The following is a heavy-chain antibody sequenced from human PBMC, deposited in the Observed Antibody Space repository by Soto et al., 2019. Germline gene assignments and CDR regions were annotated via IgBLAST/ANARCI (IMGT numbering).Heavy chain of an antibody. D-gene: IGHD3-10*01. CDR2: ISGSGGST. Sequence: EVQLLESGGGLVQPGGSLRLSCAASGFTFSSYAMSWVRQAPGKGLEWVSAISGSGGSTYYADSVKGRFTISRDNSKNTLYLQMNSVRAEDTAVYYCAKVTDVGELLPIDYWGQGTLVTVSS. CDR3: AKVTDVGELLPIDY. CDR1: GFTFSSYA. V-gene: IGHV3-23*01. J-gene: IGHJ4*02.